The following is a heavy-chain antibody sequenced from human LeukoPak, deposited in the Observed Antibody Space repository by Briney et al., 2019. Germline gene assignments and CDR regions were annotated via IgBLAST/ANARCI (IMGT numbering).Heavy chain of an antibody. CDR2: IYYSGST. CDR3: AGSEVPTNWFDP. V-gene: IGHV4-59*01. Sequence: SETLSLTCTVSGGSISSYYWSWIRQPPGKGLEWIGYIYYSGSTNYNPSLKSRVTISVDTSKNQFSLKLSSVTAADTAVYYCAGSEVPTNWFDPWGQGTLVTVSS. CDR1: GGSISSYY. D-gene: IGHD6-19*01. J-gene: IGHJ5*02.